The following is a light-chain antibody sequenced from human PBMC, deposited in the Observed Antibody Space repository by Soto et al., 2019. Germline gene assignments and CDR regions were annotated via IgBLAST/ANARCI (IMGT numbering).Light chain of an antibody. CDR3: CSYAGEYKYI. Sequence: QSVLTQPRSVSGSPGQSVTISCTGSSSDVGAYDFASWYQQHPGAAPKLLIHDVNKRPPGVPDRFSASKSGNTASLTISGLQDEDEADYYCCSYAGEYKYIFGSGTRSPS. CDR2: DVN. J-gene: IGLJ1*01. V-gene: IGLV2-11*01. CDR1: SSDVGAYDF.